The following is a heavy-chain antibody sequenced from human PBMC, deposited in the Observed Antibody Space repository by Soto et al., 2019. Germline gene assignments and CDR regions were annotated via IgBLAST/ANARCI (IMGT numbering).Heavy chain of an antibody. J-gene: IGHJ6*03. D-gene: IGHD4-17*01. CDR3: ARRGGVYGDEFYYYYMDV. CDR1: GGSVSGYY. CDR2: INHSGST. Sequence: SETLSLTCAVYGGSVSGYYWSWIRQPPGKGLEWIGEINHSGSTNYNPSLKSRVTISVDTSKNQFSLKLSSVTAADTAVYYCARRGGVYGDEFYYYYMDVWGKGTTVTVSS. V-gene: IGHV4-34*01.